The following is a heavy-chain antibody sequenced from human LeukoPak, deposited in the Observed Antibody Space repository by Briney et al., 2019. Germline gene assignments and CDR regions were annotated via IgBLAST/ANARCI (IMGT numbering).Heavy chain of an antibody. V-gene: IGHV4-39*07. CDR3: ARDPYYYGPGSYSPLDY. CDR1: GGSISSSSYY. CDR2: ISYSGST. D-gene: IGHD3-10*01. Sequence: PSETLSLTCTVSGGSISSSSYYWGWIRQPPGKGLEWIGSISYSGSTYFNPSLKSRVTIPVDTSKNQFSLKLSSVTAADTAVYYCARDPYYYGPGSYSPLDYWGQGTLVTVSS. J-gene: IGHJ4*02.